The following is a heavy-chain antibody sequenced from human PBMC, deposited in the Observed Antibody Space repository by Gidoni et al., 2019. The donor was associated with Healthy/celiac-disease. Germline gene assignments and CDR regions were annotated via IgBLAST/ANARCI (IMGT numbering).Heavy chain of an antibody. CDR1: AGSIISSSYY. Sequence: QLQLQESGPGLVKPSATLFLTCTAAAGSIISSSYYWGWIRQPPGKGLEWIGSIYYSGSTYYTPSIKRRVTISVDTSKNQFSLKLSSVTAADTAVYYCAREFTTVTSKWFDPWGQGTLVTVSS. CDR2: IYYSGST. CDR3: AREFTTVTSKWFDP. J-gene: IGHJ5*02. D-gene: IGHD4-4*01. V-gene: IGHV4-39*02.